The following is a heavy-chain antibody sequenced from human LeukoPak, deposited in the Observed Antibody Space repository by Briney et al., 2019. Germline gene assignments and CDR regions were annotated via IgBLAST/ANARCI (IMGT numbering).Heavy chain of an antibody. CDR2: ISYDGSNK. D-gene: IGHD3-16*01. CDR1: GFTFSSYA. V-gene: IGHV3-30-3*01. Sequence: GGSLRLSCAASGFTFSSYAMHWVRQAPGKGLGWVAVISYDGSNKYYADSVKGRFTISRDNSKNTLYLQMNSLRAEDTAVYYCARTQGRGYFDYWGQGTLVTVSS. CDR3: ARTQGRGYFDY. J-gene: IGHJ4*02.